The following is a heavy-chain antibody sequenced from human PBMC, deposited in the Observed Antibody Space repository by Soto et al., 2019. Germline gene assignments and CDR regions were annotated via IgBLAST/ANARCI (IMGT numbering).Heavy chain of an antibody. J-gene: IGHJ4*02. V-gene: IGHV4-4*02. CDR1: GGSISSSNW. Sequence: PSETLSLTCAVSGGSISSSNWWRWVRQPPGKGLEWIGEVYPSGSTNYNPSLKSRVTISLDKSKNQFSLKLSSVTAADTAVYYCARDGDYSTFDYWGQGXLVTVYS. D-gene: IGHD2-15*01. CDR2: VYPSGST. CDR3: ARDGDYSTFDY.